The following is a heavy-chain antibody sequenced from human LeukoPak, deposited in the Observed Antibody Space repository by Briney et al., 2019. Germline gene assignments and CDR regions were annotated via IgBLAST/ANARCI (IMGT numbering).Heavy chain of an antibody. CDR3: ARPPSRGYSSSFEY. J-gene: IGHJ4*02. D-gene: IGHD2-2*03. V-gene: IGHV5-51*01. CDR1: GYRFPTYW. CDR2: IYPDESNI. Sequence: GESLKISCKGSGYRFPTYWIAWVRQMPGKGLEWIGIIYPDESNIRYSPSFQGQVTISADKSISTAYLQWSSLKASDTAMYYCARPPSRGYSSSFEYWGQGTLVTVSS.